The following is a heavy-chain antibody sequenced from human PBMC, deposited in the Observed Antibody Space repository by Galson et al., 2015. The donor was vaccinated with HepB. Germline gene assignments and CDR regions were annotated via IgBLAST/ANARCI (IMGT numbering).Heavy chain of an antibody. V-gene: IGHV1-2*06. J-gene: IGHJ5*02. D-gene: IGHD1-14*01. CDR2: INPNSGGT. CDR3: ARDRKEANWFDP. CDR1: GYTFTGYY. Sequence: SVKVSCKASGYTFTGYYMHWVRQAPGQGLEWMGRINPNSGGTNYAQKFQGRVAMTRDTSISTAYMELSRLRSDDTAVYYCARDRKEANWFDPWGQGTLVTVSS.